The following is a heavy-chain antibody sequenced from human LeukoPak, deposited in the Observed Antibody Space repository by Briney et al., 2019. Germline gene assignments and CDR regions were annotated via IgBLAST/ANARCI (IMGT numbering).Heavy chain of an antibody. CDR2: IYSGGST. CDR1: GFTVSSNY. J-gene: IGHJ4*02. CDR3: AKAYNWNYVY. D-gene: IGHD1-7*01. Sequence: GGSLRLSCAASGFTVSSNYMSWVRQAPGKGLEWVSVIYSGGSTYYADSVKGRLTISRDNSKNTLYLQMNSLRAEDTAVYYCAKAYNWNYVYWGQGTLVTVSS. V-gene: IGHV3-53*01.